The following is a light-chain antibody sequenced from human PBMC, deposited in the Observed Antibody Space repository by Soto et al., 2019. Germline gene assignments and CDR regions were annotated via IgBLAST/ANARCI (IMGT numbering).Light chain of an antibody. CDR3: QQYGSSPPLS. J-gene: IGKJ4*01. V-gene: IGKV3-20*01. CDR1: QSVSSSY. CDR2: GAS. Sequence: EIVLTQSPGTLSLSPGERATLSCRASQSVSSSYLAWYQQKPGQAPRLLIYGASSRATGIPDRFSGSGSGTDFTLTISRLEPEDFAVYYCQQYGSSPPLSLGGGTK.